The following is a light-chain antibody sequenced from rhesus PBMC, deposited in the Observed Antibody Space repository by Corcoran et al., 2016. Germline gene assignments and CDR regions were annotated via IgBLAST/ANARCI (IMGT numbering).Light chain of an antibody. CDR3: HQSSNLSRT. V-gene: IGKV3-24*04. J-gene: IGKJ1*01. CDR2: GAA. CDR1: QSGGSN. Sequence: ETVVTPSPATLSLSPGERATLSCRASQSGGSNLAWYQQKPGQAPGLLIYGAASRATGIPDRFSGCGSGTDCTLTISNLEPGDVGVYYCHQSSNLSRTFGQGTKVEVK.